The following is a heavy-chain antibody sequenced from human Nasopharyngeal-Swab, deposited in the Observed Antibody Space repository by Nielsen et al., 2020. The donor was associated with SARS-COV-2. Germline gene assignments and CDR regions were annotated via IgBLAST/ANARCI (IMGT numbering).Heavy chain of an antibody. D-gene: IGHD6-19*01. CDR1: GYTLSNYA. Sequence: SVKASCKASGYTLSNYAMYWVRQAPGQRPEFMGWINAGKGNTIYSQKFQGRVRISRDTSANTVYMELNRLRSEDTAVYYCARVPAVAASRIDYWGQGTLVTVSS. V-gene: IGHV1-3*01. CDR2: INAGKGNT. CDR3: ARVPAVAASRIDY. J-gene: IGHJ4*02.